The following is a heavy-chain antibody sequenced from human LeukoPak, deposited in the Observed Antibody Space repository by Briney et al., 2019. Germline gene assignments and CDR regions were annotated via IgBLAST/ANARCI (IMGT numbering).Heavy chain of an antibody. Sequence: GESLKISCKGSGYSFTSYWIGWVRQMPRKGLEWMGIIYPGDSDTRYSPSFQGQVTISADKSISTAYLQWSSLKASDTAMYYCARKSQDSSGYVDYWGQGTLVTVSS. CDR2: IYPGDSDT. D-gene: IGHD3-22*01. J-gene: IGHJ4*02. CDR3: ARKSQDSSGYVDY. CDR1: GYSFTSYW. V-gene: IGHV5-51*01.